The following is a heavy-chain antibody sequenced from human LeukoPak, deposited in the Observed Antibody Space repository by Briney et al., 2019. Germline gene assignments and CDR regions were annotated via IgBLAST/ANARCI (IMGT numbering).Heavy chain of an antibody. D-gene: IGHD3-9*01. CDR1: GDSISSYY. CDR2: IYYSGST. V-gene: IGHV4-59*12. CDR3: ARARQNPYFEERRRGNWFDP. J-gene: IGHJ5*02. Sequence: SETLSLTCTVSGDSISSYYWSWIRQPPGKGLEWIGYIYYSGSTNYNPSLESRVTISIDTSKNQFSLKLSSVTAADTAVYYCARARQNPYFEERRRGNWFDPWGQGTLVTVSS.